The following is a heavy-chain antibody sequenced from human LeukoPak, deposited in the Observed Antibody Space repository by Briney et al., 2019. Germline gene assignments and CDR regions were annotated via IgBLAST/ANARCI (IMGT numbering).Heavy chain of an antibody. Sequence: PGGSLRLSCEASGFTFSGYWMHWVRQAPGKGLEWVSSISSSSSYIYYADSVKGRFTISRDNAKNSLYLQMNSLRAEDTAVYYCARDRASGWDSFDYWGQGTLVTVSS. J-gene: IGHJ4*02. V-gene: IGHV3-21*01. CDR3: ARDRASGWDSFDY. D-gene: IGHD6-19*01. CDR2: ISSSSSYI. CDR1: GFTFSGYW.